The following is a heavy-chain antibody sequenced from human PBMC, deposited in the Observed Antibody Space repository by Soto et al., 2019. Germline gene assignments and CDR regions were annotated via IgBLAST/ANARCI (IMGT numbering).Heavy chain of an antibody. CDR2: INPSSGTT. CDR1: GYIFIHCF. CDR3: TRSLGETTSLFDY. J-gene: IGHJ4*02. D-gene: IGHD1-26*01. V-gene: IGHV1-46*01. Sequence: QVQLVQSGAEMKQPGASVKLSSQASGYIFIHCFMHWVRQAPGQGLEWMGGINPSSGTTTYAQKFQGRVTVTRDTSTSTVYMELSSLGSGDTALYYCTRSLGETTSLFDYWGQGSLVTVSA.